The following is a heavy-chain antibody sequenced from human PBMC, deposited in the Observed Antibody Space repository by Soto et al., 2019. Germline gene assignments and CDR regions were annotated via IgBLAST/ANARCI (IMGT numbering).Heavy chain of an antibody. J-gene: IGHJ4*02. CDR1: GYTLTELS. Sequence: ASVKVSCKVSGYTLTELSMHWVRQAPGKGLEWMGGFDPEDGETIYAQKFQGRVTMTEDTSTDTAYMELSSLRSEDTAVYYCATDKRLGRAAATYNDCWGQGTLVTVSS. CDR2: FDPEDGET. D-gene: IGHD2-15*01. CDR3: ATDKRLGRAAATYNDC. V-gene: IGHV1-24*01.